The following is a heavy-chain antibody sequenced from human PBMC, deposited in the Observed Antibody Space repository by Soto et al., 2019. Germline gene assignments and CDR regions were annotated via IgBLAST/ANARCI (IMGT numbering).Heavy chain of an antibody. J-gene: IGHJ6*03. V-gene: IGHV4-34*01. CDR2: INHSGRT. CDR3: ARGQYCSSTSCYRSLTYYYYYYMDV. Sequence: SETLSLTCAVYGGSFSGYYWSWIRQPPGKGLEWIGEINHSGRTNYNPSLKSRVTISVDTSKNQFSLKLSSVTAADTAVYYCARGQYCSSTSCYRSLTYYYYYYMDVWGKGTTVTVSS. D-gene: IGHD2-2*01. CDR1: GGSFSGYY.